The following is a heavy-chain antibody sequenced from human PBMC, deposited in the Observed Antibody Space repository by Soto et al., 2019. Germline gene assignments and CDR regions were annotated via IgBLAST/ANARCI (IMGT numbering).Heavy chain of an antibody. CDR1: GFSFSTGGVG. J-gene: IGHJ3*02. CDR3: AHRLVEICAFDI. D-gene: IGHD2-2*01. Sequence: ITLKESGPTLVKPTQTLTLTCTFSGFSFSTGGVGVGWARQPPGKTLEWLALIYWDDDKRYSPYLKSRLTNTTDPSKNQVVLTMTNVDPVDTASYYCAHRLVEICAFDIGGQGTVVTVSS. CDR2: IYWDDDK. V-gene: IGHV2-5*02.